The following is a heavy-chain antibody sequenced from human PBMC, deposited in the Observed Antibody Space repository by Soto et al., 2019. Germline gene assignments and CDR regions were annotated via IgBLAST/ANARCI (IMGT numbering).Heavy chain of an antibody. D-gene: IGHD3-10*01. Sequence: QVQLVQSGAEVKKPGSSVKVSCKASGGTFSSYAISWVRQAPGQGLEWMGGIIPIFGTANYAQKFQGRVTITADESTSTAYMELSSLRSEDTSVYYCAREGGSGNYRYYAMDVWGQGTTVTVSS. V-gene: IGHV1-69*12. CDR3: AREGGSGNYRYYAMDV. CDR1: GGTFSSYA. J-gene: IGHJ6*02. CDR2: IIPIFGTA.